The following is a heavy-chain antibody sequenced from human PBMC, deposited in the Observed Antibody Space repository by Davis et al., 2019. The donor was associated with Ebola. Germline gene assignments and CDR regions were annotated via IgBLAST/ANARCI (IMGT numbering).Heavy chain of an antibody. CDR3: ASVLLSNAFDI. CDR2: IYPGDSDT. V-gene: IGHV5-51*01. D-gene: IGHD3-16*02. CDR1: GYSFTSYW. Sequence: GESLKISCKGSGYSFTSYWIGWVRQLPGKGLEWMGIIYPGDSDTRYSPSFQGQVTISADKSISTAYLQWSSLKASGTAMYYCASVLLSNAFDIWGQGTMVTVSS. J-gene: IGHJ3*02.